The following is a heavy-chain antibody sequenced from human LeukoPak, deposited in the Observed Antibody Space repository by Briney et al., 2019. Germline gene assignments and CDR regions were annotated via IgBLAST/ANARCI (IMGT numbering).Heavy chain of an antibody. CDR3: ARAGGITIFGVVINNFDY. CDR1: GYSFTGYY. Sequence: ASVKVSCKASGYSFTGYYMHWVRQAPGQGLEWMGRINPNSGGTNYAQNFQGRVTMTRDTSISTAYMELSKLRSDDTAVYYCARAGGITIFGVVINNFDYWGQGTLVTVSS. V-gene: IGHV1-2*06. D-gene: IGHD3-3*01. J-gene: IGHJ4*02. CDR2: INPNSGGT.